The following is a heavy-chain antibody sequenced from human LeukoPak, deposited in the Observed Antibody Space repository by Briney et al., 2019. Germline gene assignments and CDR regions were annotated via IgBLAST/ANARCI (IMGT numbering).Heavy chain of an antibody. D-gene: IGHD3-22*01. Sequence: PGGPLRLSCAASGFIFSGYTMNWVRQAPGKGLEWVSSISGSSDYIYYADSVKGRFTISRDNAKNSLYLQMNSLRAEDTAVYYCTSYYYDDNYFYYMDVWGTGTTVTVSS. CDR3: TSYYYDDNYFYYMDV. CDR2: ISGSSDYI. J-gene: IGHJ6*03. V-gene: IGHV3-21*01. CDR1: GFIFSGYT.